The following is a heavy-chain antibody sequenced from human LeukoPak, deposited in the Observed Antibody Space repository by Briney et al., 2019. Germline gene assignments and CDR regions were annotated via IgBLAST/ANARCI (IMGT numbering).Heavy chain of an antibody. CDR2: ISSSSSYI. CDR1: GFTFSIYS. J-gene: IGHJ4*02. Sequence: GGSLRLSCAASGFTFSIYSMNWVRQAPGKGLEWVSSISSSSSYIYYADSVKGRFTISRDNAKNSLYLQMNSLRAEDTAVYYCARDRFDYSFDYWGQGTLVIISS. D-gene: IGHD4-11*01. V-gene: IGHV3-21*01. CDR3: ARDRFDYSFDY.